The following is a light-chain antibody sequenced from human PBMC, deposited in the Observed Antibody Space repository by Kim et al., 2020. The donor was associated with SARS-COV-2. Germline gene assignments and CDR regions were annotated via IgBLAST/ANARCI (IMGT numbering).Light chain of an antibody. CDR2: DAF. J-gene: IGKJ1*01. CDR3: QRYDNWPWA. V-gene: IGKV3-15*01. Sequence: VSPGEKVTISRRASQSISTSLAWYQHKTGQPPRVLIYDAFNRATGVPARFSVSGSGTEFTLTISSLQSEDFAVYYCQRYDNWPWAFGQGTKVDIK. CDR1: QSISTS.